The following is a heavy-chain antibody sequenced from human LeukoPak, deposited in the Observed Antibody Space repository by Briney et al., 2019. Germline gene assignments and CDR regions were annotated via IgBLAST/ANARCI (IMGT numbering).Heavy chain of an antibody. Sequence: PGGSLRLSCAASGFTFRTYGMNWVRQAPGKGLEWVSYISSSSSTIYYADSVKGRFTISRDNAKNSLYLQMNSLRDEDTAVYYCARERTYFYDSSSDYWGQGTLVTVSS. CDR1: GFTFRTYG. D-gene: IGHD3-22*01. CDR3: ARERTYFYDSSSDY. J-gene: IGHJ4*02. CDR2: ISSSSSTI. V-gene: IGHV3-48*02.